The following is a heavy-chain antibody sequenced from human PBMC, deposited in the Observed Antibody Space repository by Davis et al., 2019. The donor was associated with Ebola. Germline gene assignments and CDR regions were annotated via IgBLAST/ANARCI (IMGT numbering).Heavy chain of an antibody. V-gene: IGHV3-66*01. CDR2: LYSGGSL. D-gene: IGHD2-15*01. J-gene: IGHJ6*02. Sequence: GESLKISCAASGFTVSSNHMNWVRQAPGKGLEWVSALYSGGSLYYADSVKGRFTIYRDNSKNTLYLQMNSLRAEDSAVYYCSRGVRVCSGGSCYAFYGMEVWGQGTTVTVSS. CDR3: SRGVRVCSGGSCYAFYGMEV. CDR1: GFTVSSNH.